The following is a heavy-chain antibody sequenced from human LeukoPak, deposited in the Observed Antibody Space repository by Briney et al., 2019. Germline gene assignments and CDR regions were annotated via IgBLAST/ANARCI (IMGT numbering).Heavy chain of an antibody. CDR1: GFTFSSYG. CDR2: IQYDGSKQ. D-gene: IGHD1-14*01. Sequence: GGSLRLSCAASGFTFSSYGINWVRQAPGKGLEWVSGIQYDGSKQYYTDSVKGRFTISRDDSKRTVSLQMNSLRAEDTAVYYCVRDFQRKPAFDVWGQGTMVTVSS. V-gene: IGHV3-30*12. J-gene: IGHJ3*01. CDR3: VRDFQRKPAFDV.